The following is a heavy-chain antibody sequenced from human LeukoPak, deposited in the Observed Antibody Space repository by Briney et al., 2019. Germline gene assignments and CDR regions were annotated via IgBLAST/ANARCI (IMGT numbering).Heavy chain of an antibody. CDR3: APGSQLHRPYQVDN. V-gene: IGHV1-46*01. CDR2: INPTNNGT. Sequence: ASVELSCKTSGYTFTHWVRQAPGQGLEWMGFINPTNNGTTYAPQFLGRLTIIRDPSATTVYMDLSSLRSDDTAVYYCAPGSQLHRPYQVDNWGQGTLVTVSS. D-gene: IGHD1-1*01. J-gene: IGHJ4*02. CDR1: GYTFT.